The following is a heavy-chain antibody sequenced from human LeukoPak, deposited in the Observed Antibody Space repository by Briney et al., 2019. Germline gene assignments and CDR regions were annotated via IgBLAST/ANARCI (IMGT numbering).Heavy chain of an antibody. Sequence: ASVKISCTASGYTFKNYDINWVRQATGQGLEWMGLMNPNSGNTGFAQKFQDRVSMTRDTSINTAYMELTSLRSGDTAVYYCARATPGGLHGYSFDYWGQGTVVTVYS. D-gene: IGHD5-24*01. J-gene: IGHJ4*02. CDR1: GYTFKNYD. CDR3: ARATPGGLHGYSFDY. V-gene: IGHV1-8*02. CDR2: MNPNSGNT.